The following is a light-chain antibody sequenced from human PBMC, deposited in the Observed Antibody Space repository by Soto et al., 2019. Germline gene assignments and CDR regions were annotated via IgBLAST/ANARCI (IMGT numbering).Light chain of an antibody. Sequence: DIQMTQSPSSLSASVGDRVTIACRASQSISTYLNWYQQSPGKAPKLLIYAASSLQSGVPSRFSGSGSGTDFTLTISGLQPDDVATYYCQQCYNTPRTFGQGTKVEIK. CDR1: QSISTY. CDR2: AAS. V-gene: IGKV1-39*01. CDR3: QQCYNTPRT. J-gene: IGKJ1*01.